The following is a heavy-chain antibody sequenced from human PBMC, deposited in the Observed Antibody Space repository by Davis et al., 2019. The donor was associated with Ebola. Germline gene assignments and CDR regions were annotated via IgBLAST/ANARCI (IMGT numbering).Heavy chain of an antibody. J-gene: IGHJ4*02. CDR1: GFTFSSYA. CDR2: ISYDGANK. Sequence: GESLKISCAASGFTFSSYAMHWVRQAPGKGLEWVAVISYDGANKYYVDPVKGRFTISRDTSKNTVYLQMNSLRAEDTAIYFCVRGDYAYFDYWGQGTLVTVSS. D-gene: IGHD4-17*01. CDR3: VRGDYAYFDY. V-gene: IGHV3-30*04.